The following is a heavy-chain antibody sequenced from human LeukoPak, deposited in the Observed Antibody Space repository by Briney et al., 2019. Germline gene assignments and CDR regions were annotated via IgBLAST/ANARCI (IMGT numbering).Heavy chain of an antibody. J-gene: IGHJ6*03. Sequence: GGSLRLSCAVSGFTFDDYAMHWVRQAPGKGLEWVSGISWNSGSIGYADSVKGRFTISRDNAKNSLYLQMNSLRAEDMALYYCAKGESSYYYYYMDVWGKGTTVTVSS. CDR1: GFTFDDYA. CDR2: ISWNSGSI. V-gene: IGHV3-9*03. CDR3: AKGESSYYYYYMDV. D-gene: IGHD3-10*01.